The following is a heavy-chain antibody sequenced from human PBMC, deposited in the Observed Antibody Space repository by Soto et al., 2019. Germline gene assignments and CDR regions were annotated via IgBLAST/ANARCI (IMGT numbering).Heavy chain of an antibody. CDR1: GFTFSSYS. CDR2: ISSSSSYI. CDR3: ARSYSSGWYLFDY. D-gene: IGHD6-19*01. Sequence: VGSLRLSCAASGFTFSSYSMNWVRQAPGKGLEWVSSISSSSSYIYYADSVKGRFTISIDNAKNSLYLQMNSLRAEDTAVYYCARSYSSGWYLFDYWGQGTLVTVSS. V-gene: IGHV3-21*01. J-gene: IGHJ4*02.